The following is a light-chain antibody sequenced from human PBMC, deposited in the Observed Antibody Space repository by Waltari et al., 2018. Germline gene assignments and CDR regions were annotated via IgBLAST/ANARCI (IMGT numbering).Light chain of an antibody. CDR3: CSFTRSSTWV. CDR2: DVN. V-gene: IGLV2-14*03. Sequence: QSALTQPASVSGSPGQSITISCTGASSDVGGYNYVSWYQQHPGKAPTLIIYDVNNRPSGLSNRFSGSKSGNRASLTISGLQAEDEADYYCCSFTRSSTWVFGGGTKLTVL. CDR1: SSDVGGYNY. J-gene: IGLJ3*02.